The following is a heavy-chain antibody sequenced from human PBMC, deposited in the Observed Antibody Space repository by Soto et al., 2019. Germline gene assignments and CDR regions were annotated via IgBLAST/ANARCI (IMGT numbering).Heavy chain of an antibody. D-gene: IGHD3-10*01. V-gene: IGHV1-8*01. CDR1: GDTFTTYD. Sequence: ASVKVSCKASGDTFTTYDIDWVRQATGHGLEWMGWINPNSGNIGYAQRFQGRVTMTRDTAIRTAYMEVSSLRSDDTAVYYCARGRASGSYYLLDYWGQGTLVTVSS. CDR3: ARGRASGSYYLLDY. CDR2: INPNSGNI. J-gene: IGHJ4*02.